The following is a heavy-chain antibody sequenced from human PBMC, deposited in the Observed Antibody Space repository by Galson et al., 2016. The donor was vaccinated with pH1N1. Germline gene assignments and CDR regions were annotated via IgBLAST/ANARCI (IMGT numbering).Heavy chain of an antibody. CDR3: AKAGSGPLRLAFHR. J-gene: IGHJ3*01. CDR2: ISGSGSGT. CDR1: GFTFTSYA. V-gene: IGHV3-23*01. Sequence: SLRLSCAASGFTFTSYAMTWVRLAPGKGLEGVSRISGSGSGTFSADSVKGRFTIARDNSKTTLYLQMNNLRVHDTAVYYCAKAGSGPLRLAFHRWGQGTTVIGSS. D-gene: IGHD1-14*01.